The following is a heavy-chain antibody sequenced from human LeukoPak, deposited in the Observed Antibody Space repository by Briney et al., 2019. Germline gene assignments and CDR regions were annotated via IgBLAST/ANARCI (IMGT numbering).Heavy chain of an antibody. CDR2: IYYSGST. CDR1: GGSISSGGYY. J-gene: IGHJ6*02. Sequence: PSQTLSLTCAVSGGSISSGGYYWSWIRQHPEKGLEWIGYIYYSGSTYYNPSLKSRVTISVDTSKNQFSLKLSSVTAADTAVYYCARGGVAKPRYHYYYGMDVWGQGTTVTVSS. D-gene: IGHD3-3*01. V-gene: IGHV4-31*11. CDR3: ARGGVAKPRYHYYYGMDV.